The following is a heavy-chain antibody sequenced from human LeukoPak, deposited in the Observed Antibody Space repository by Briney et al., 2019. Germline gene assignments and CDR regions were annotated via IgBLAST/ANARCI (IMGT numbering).Heavy chain of an antibody. CDR2: VRNDAYRGTT. Sequence: GGSLPLSCGASGFTLGGYGCSWLRQAPGKGLEWVAFVRNDAYRGTTEYAASVRGIFVVPRKNHKSIAYLQINSVATEDTAKYYSTRSYGLIHGAFDSWGQGTLVTVSS. V-gene: IGHV3-49*03. J-gene: IGHJ4*02. CDR3: TRSYGLIHGAFDS. D-gene: IGHD5-18*01. CDR1: GFTLGGYG.